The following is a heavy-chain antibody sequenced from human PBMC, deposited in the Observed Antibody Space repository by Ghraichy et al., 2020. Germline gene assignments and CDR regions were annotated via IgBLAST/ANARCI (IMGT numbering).Heavy chain of an antibody. CDR1: GFTFSSYA. CDR2: ISGSGGST. J-gene: IGHJ4*02. CDR3: AKVGGGDRWYREFDY. Sequence: GGSLRLSCVASGFTFSSYAMSWVRQAPGKGLEWVSCISGSGGSTDYADSVKGRFTISRDNSKNTLYLQMNSLRAEDTAVYYCAKVGGGDRWYREFDYWGQGTLATVSS. D-gene: IGHD1-26*01. V-gene: IGHV3-23*01.